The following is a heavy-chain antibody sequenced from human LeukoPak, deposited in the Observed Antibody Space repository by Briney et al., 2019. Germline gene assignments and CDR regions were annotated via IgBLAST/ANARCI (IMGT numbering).Heavy chain of an antibody. Sequence: ALVKVSCKASGYTFTSHYMHWVRQAPGQGLEWMGIINPSGGSTSYAQKFQGRVTMTRDTSTRTVYLELRSLRSEDTAVYYCATARRLEGYCSSITCLVPYNWLDPWGQGTLVTVS. CDR2: INPSGGST. CDR1: GYTFTSHY. CDR3: ATARRLEGYCSSITCLVPYNWLDP. V-gene: IGHV1-46*01. J-gene: IGHJ5*02. D-gene: IGHD2-2*01.